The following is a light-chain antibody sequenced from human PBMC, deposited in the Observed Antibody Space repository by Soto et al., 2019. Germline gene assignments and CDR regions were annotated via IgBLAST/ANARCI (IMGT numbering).Light chain of an antibody. Sequence: QSVLTQPPSASGTPGQRVTISRSGNTSNIGRSAVSWYQQFPGAAPKLLIYGNTQRPLGVPVRFSGSKSDTSASLAISGLQSEEEADYYCATWNDGVFVFGIGTKVTVL. V-gene: IGLV1-44*01. CDR1: TSNIGRSA. J-gene: IGLJ1*01. CDR2: GNT. CDR3: ATWNDGVFV.